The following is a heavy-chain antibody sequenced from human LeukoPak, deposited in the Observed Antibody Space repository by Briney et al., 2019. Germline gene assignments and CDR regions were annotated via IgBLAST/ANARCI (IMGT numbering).Heavy chain of an antibody. J-gene: IGHJ5*02. Sequence: SETLSLTCTVSGGSISSSSYSWGWIRQPPGKGLEWIGSIYYSGSTYYDPSLKSRVTISVDTSKNQFSLKLSSVTAADTAVYYCARRTIGAVAATGSWFDPWGQGTLVTVSS. D-gene: IGHD2-15*01. CDR3: ARRTIGAVAATGSWFDP. V-gene: IGHV4-39*01. CDR1: GGSISSSSYS. CDR2: IYYSGST.